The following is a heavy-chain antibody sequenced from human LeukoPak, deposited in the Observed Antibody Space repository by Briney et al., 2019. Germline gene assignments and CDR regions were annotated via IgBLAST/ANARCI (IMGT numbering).Heavy chain of an antibody. CDR3: ARDIRGSNAY. CDR2: INSNGGST. V-gene: IGHV3-64*01. J-gene: IGHJ4*02. Sequence: PGGSLRLSCAASGFTFSSYAMHWVRQAPGKGLEYVSGINSNGGSTNYANSVKGRFTISRDNSKNTLYLQMGSLRVEDMAVYYCARDIRGSNAYWGQGTLVTVLS. CDR1: GFTFSSYA. D-gene: IGHD1-26*01.